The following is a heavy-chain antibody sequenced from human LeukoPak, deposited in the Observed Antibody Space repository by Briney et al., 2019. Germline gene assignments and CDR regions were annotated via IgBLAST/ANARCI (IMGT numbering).Heavy chain of an antibody. D-gene: IGHD3-22*01. CDR1: GFTFKTHA. J-gene: IGHJ6*02. Sequence: GGSLRLSCAASGFTFKTHAMSWVRQAPGKGLEWVSRIDDSGVIRSYADSVKGRFTISRDNSKMTLTLQMNSLRAEDTAVYYCAKRLKRNYYYHYAMDVWGQGTTVTVSS. CDR2: IDDSGVIR. CDR3: AKRLKRNYYYHYAMDV. V-gene: IGHV3-23*01.